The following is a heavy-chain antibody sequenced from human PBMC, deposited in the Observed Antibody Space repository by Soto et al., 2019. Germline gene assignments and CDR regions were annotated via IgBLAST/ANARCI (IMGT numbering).Heavy chain of an antibody. V-gene: IGHV2-5*02. CDR1: GFSLSTSGVG. Sequence: QITLMESGPTLVKPTQTLTLTCTFSGFSLSTSGVGVGWIRQPPGKALECLAFIFWDDDKRYSPSLQSRLTSTNDTSRNPVIHTMDKMDTVDTATSDCEHRARNFSGTNCCYSFDSWGQGTLVTVSS. CDR3: EHRARNFSGTNCCYSFDS. CDR2: IFWDDDK. D-gene: IGHD2-2*01. J-gene: IGHJ5*01.